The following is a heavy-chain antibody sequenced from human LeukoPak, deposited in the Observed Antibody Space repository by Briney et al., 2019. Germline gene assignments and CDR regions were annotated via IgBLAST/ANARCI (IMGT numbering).Heavy chain of an antibody. V-gene: IGHV1-69*13. CDR2: IFPIFSTA. CDR1: GGTFSGYA. CDR3: ALPNGAARPKPQLKFDY. D-gene: IGHD6-6*01. Sequence: SVKVSCKASGGTFSGYATSGVRQALGQGLEWMGGIFPIFSTANYAQKFQGRVTITADESTSTAYMELSSLRSEDTAVYYCALPNGAARPKPQLKFDYWGQGTLVTVSS. J-gene: IGHJ4*02.